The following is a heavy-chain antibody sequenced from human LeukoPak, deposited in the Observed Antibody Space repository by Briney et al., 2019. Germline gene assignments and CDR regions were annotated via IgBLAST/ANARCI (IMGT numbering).Heavy chain of an antibody. CDR2: ISGSGGST. V-gene: IGHV3-23*01. CDR1: GFTFSSYA. D-gene: IGHD6-6*01. CDR3: AKSWIAARPNVYYFDY. Sequence: GASLRLSCAASGFTFSSYAMSWVRQAPGKGLEWVSAISGSGGSTYYADSEKGRFTISRDNSKNTLYLQMNSLRAEDTAVYYCAKSWIAARPNVYYFDYWGQGTLVTVSS. J-gene: IGHJ4*02.